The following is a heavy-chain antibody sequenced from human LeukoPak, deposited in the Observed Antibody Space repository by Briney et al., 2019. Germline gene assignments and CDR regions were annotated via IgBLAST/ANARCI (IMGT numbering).Heavy chain of an antibody. V-gene: IGHV3-23*01. CDR2: LSGSGDGQ. CDR3: ARDRAVTQDWVEFDP. CDR1: GFTFTNYG. D-gene: IGHD4-17*01. Sequence: GRSLRLSCSASGFTFTNYGMSWVRQAPGKGLEWESGLSGSGDGQFYADSVEGRFTISRDNSKNTMYLQMNRLRVEDTAVYFCARDRAVTQDWVEFDPWGQGTLVTVSS. J-gene: IGHJ5*02.